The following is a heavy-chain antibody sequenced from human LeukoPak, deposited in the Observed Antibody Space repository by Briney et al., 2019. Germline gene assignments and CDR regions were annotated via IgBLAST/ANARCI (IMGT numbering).Heavy chain of an antibody. CDR3: ARDRVIRFSEPQGAFDI. V-gene: IGHV1-69*13. J-gene: IGHJ3*02. CDR1: GGTFSSYA. CDR2: IIPIFGTA. Sequence: ASVKVSCKASGGTFSSYAISWVRQAPGQGLEWMGGIIPIFGTANYAQKFQGRVTITADESTSTAYMELSSLRSEDTAVYYCARDRVIRFSEPQGAFDIWGQGTMVTVSS. D-gene: IGHD3-3*01.